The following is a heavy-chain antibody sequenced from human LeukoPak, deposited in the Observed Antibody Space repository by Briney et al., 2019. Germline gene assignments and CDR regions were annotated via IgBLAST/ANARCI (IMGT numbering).Heavy chain of an antibody. CDR1: GGSISSNNW. Sequence: SETLSLTCGVSGGSISSNNWWSWVRQPPGQGLEWICEIYHSGSANYNPSLKSRVTISVDKSKNQLSLRLISVTAADTAVYYCARDVGTALVTGDYWGQGTLVTVSS. CDR2: IYHSGSA. CDR3: ARDVGTALVTGDY. D-gene: IGHD5-18*01. V-gene: IGHV4-4*02. J-gene: IGHJ4*02.